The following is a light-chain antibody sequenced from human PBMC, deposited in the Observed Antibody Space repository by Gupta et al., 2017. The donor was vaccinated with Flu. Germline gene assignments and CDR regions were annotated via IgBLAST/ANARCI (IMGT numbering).Light chain of an antibody. V-gene: IGKV3-15*01. CDR2: DAS. CDR3: QQDDDWPS. CDR1: QPISSS. J-gene: IGKJ4*01. Sequence: SPATLSGYQGERVILSCRASQPISSSLAWYQQKPGQPPRLLIYDASTRATDIPGRFSGSGSGTEFTLTISSLQSDDYALYCCQQDDDWPSFGGGTTVGIK.